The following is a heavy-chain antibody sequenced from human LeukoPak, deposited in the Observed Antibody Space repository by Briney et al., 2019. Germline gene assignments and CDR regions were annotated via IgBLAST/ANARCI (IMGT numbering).Heavy chain of an antibody. CDR3: AKDLDTAMVTGEYYFDY. D-gene: IGHD5-18*01. Sequence: PGGSLRLSCAASGFTFSSYAMSWVRQAPGKGREWVSAISGSGGSTYYADSVKGRFTISRDNSKNTLYLQMNSLRAEDTAVYYCAKDLDTAMVTGEYYFDYWGQGTLVTVSS. CDR1: GFTFSSYA. CDR2: ISGSGGST. J-gene: IGHJ4*02. V-gene: IGHV3-23*01.